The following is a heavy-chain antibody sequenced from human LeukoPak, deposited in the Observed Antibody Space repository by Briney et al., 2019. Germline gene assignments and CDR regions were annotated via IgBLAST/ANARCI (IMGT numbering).Heavy chain of an antibody. D-gene: IGHD4-17*01. J-gene: IGHJ6*03. Sequence: SETLPLTCTVSGGSISSSSYYWGWIRQPPGKGLEWIGSIYYSGSTYYNPSLKSRVTISVDTSKNQFSLKLSSVTAADTAVYYCARLRPKTTVTTEYYMDVWGKGTMVTVSS. CDR2: IYYSGST. V-gene: IGHV4-39*01. CDR1: GGSISSSSYY. CDR3: ARLRPKTTVTTEYYMDV.